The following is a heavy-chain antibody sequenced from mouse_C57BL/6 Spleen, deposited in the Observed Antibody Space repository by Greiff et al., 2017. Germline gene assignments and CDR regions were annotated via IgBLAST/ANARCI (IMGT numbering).Heavy chain of an antibody. CDR3: ARHYYGSSYVFAY. V-gene: IGHV5-17*01. CDR1: GFTFSDYG. Sequence: EVQRVESGGGLVKPGGSLKLSCAASGFTFSDYGMHWVRQAPEKGLEWVAYISSGSSTIYYADTVKGRFTISRDNAKNTLFLQMTSLRSEDTAMYYCARHYYGSSYVFAYWGQGTLFTVSA. CDR2: ISSGSSTI. J-gene: IGHJ3*01. D-gene: IGHD1-1*01.